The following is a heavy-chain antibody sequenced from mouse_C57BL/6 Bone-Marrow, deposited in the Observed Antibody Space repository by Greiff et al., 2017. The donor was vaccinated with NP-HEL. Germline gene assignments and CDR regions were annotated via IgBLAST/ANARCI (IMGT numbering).Heavy chain of an antibody. V-gene: IGHV7-3*01. CDR1: GFTFTDYY. J-gene: IGHJ2*01. D-gene: IGHD4-1*02. CDR3: ARYIPNWPYFDY. Sequence: EVKLVESGGGLVQPGGSLSFSCAASGFTFTDYYMSWVRQPPGKALEWLGFIRNKANGYKTEYSASVKGRFTISRDNSQSILYLQMNALRAEDSATYYCARYIPNWPYFDYWGQGTTLTVSS. CDR2: IRNKANGYKT.